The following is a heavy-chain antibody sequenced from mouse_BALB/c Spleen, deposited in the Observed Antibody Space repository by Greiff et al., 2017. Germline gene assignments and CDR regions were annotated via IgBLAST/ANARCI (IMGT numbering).Heavy chain of an antibody. CDR3: ARSGYYNYFDY. V-gene: IGHV1-80*01. CDR1: GYAFSSYW. Sequence: QVQLKESGAELVRPGSSVKISCKASGYAFSSYWMNWVKQRPGQGLEWIGQIYPGDGDTNYNGKFKGKATLTADKSSSTAYMQLSSLTSEDSAVYFCARSGYYNYFDYWGQGTTLTVSS. J-gene: IGHJ2*01. CDR2: IYPGDGDT. D-gene: IGHD2-3*01.